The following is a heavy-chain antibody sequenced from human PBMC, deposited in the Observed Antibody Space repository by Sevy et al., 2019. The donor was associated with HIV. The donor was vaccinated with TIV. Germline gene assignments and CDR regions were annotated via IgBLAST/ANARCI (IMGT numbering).Heavy chain of an antibody. CDR3: AKGSSGYLYAFDI. V-gene: IGHV3-23*01. CDR2: ISGSGGST. CDR1: GFTFSSYA. Sequence: GGSLRLSCAASGFTFSSYAMSWVRQAPGEGLEWVSAISGSGGSTYYADSVKGRFTISRDNSKNTLYLQMNSLRAEDTAVYYCAKGSSGYLYAFDIWGQGTMVTVSS. J-gene: IGHJ3*02. D-gene: IGHD3-22*01.